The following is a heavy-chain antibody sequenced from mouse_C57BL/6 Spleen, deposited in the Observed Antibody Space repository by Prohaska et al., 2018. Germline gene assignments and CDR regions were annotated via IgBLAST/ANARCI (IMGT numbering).Heavy chain of an antibody. V-gene: IGHV8-12*01. CDR2: IYWDDDK. Sequence: QVTLKESGPGILQSSQTLSLTCSFSGFSLSTSGMGVSWIRQPSGKGLEWLAHIYWDDDKRYNPSLKSRLTISKDTSRNQVFLKITSVDTADTATYYCARVYDYDVGYWYFDVWGTGTTVTVSS. CDR3: ARVYDYDVGYWYFDV. CDR1: GFSLSTSGMG. J-gene: IGHJ1*03. D-gene: IGHD2-4*01.